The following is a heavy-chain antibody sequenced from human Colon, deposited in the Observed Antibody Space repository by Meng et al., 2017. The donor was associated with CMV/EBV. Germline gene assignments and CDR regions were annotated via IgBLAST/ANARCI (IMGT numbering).Heavy chain of an antibody. J-gene: IGHJ1*01. CDR2: ISAYTGDT. Sequence: QVQLVTSDADGQKLGASVNVPCKESGYTFINYGISWVRQAPGQGLEWMGWISAYTGDTYYAQKFQGRVTMTTDTSTSTAYMELRSLRSDDTAVYYCVRESQSGSYIYLQHWGQGTLVTVSS. CDR1: GYTFINYG. V-gene: IGHV1-18*01. CDR3: VRESQSGSYIYLQH. D-gene: IGHD1-26*01.